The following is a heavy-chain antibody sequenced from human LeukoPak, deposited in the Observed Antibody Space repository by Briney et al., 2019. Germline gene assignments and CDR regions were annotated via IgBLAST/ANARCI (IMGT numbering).Heavy chain of an antibody. J-gene: IGHJ4*02. D-gene: IGHD3-16*02. CDR2: IYTSGST. CDR3: AREITFGGVIVNDY. Sequence: PSETLSLTCTVSGGSISSYDWSWIRQPAGKGLEWIGRIYTSGSTNYNPSLKSRVTMSVDTSKNQFSLKLSSVTAADTAVYYCAREITFGGVIVNDYWGQGTLVTVSS. CDR1: GGSISSYD. V-gene: IGHV4-4*07.